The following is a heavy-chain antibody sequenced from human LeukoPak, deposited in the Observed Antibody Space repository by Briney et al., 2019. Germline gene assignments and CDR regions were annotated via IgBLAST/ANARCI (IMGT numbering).Heavy chain of an antibody. CDR1: GFTFSSYG. V-gene: IGHV3-30*02. CDR2: IRYDGSNT. CDR3: AKGHSGSSPFDY. J-gene: IGHJ4*02. Sequence: GGSLRLSCAASGFTFSSYGMHWVRQAPGKGLEWVAFIRYDGSNTYYADSVKGRFTISRDNSKNTLYLQIYSLRADDTAVYYCAKGHSGSSPFDYWGQGTLLTVSS. D-gene: IGHD1-26*01.